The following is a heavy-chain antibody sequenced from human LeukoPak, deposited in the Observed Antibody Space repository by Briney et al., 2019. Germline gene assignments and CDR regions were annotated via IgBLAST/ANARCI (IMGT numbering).Heavy chain of an antibody. D-gene: IGHD1-7*01. CDR2: ISSSSSYI. Sequence: GGSLRLSRAASGFTFSSYSMNWVRQAPGKGLEWVPCISSSSSYIYYADSVKGRFTISRDNAKNPLYLQMNSLRVEDTAVYYCARAHNWKYGTFDYWGQGTLVTVSS. J-gene: IGHJ4*02. V-gene: IGHV3-21*01. CDR3: ARAHNWKYGTFDY. CDR1: GFTFSSYS.